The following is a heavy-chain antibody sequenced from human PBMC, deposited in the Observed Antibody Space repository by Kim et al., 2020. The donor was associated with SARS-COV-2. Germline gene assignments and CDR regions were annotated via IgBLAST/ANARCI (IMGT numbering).Heavy chain of an antibody. CDR2: IVVGSGNT. D-gene: IGHD4-17*01. CDR3: AAEANGDNENYYYYYGMDV. CDR1: GFTFTSSA. J-gene: IGHJ6*02. Sequence: SVKVSCKASGFTFTSSAMQWVRQARGQRLEWIGWIVVGSGNTNYAQKFQERVTITRDMSTSTAYMELSSLRSEDTAVYYCAAEANGDNENYYYYYGMDVWGQGTTVTVSS. V-gene: IGHV1-58*02.